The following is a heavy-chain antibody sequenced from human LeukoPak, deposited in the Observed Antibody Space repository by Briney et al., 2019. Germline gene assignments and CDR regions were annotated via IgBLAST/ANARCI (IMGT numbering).Heavy chain of an antibody. CDR3: ARLSAGTMIVVGGDAFDI. Sequence: GGSLRLSCAASGFTFSSYSMNWVRQAPGKGLEWVSYISSSSSTIYYADSVKGRFTISRDNAKNSLYLQMNRLRAEDTAVYYCARLSAGTMIVVGGDAFDIWGQGTMVTVSS. V-gene: IGHV3-48*01. CDR2: ISSSSSTI. D-gene: IGHD3-22*01. CDR1: GFTFSSYS. J-gene: IGHJ3*02.